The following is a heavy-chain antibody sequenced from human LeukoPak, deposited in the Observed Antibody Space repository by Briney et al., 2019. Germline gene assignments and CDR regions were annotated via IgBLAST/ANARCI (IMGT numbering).Heavy chain of an antibody. CDR2: ISYDGSNK. CDR3: ARGLVGGCYGSGSHYDY. D-gene: IGHD3-10*01. Sequence: PGRSLRLSCAASGFTFSSYAMHWVRQAPGKGLEWVAVISYDGSNKYYADSVKGRFTISRDNSKNTLYLQMNSLRAEDTAVYYCARGLVGGCYGSGSHYDYWGQGTLVTVSS. J-gene: IGHJ4*02. CDR1: GFTFSSYA. V-gene: IGHV3-30*04.